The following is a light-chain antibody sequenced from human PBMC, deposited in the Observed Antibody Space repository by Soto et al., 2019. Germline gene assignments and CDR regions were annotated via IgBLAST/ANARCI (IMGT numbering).Light chain of an antibody. CDR3: MQGLTTPLT. CDR1: QRLLHSNGNTF. V-gene: IGKV2-28*01. Sequence: EIVMTQSPPSLTVTPGEPASISCRSSQRLLHSNGNTFLDWYLQKPGQSPQLLIYLGSNRASGVPDRVSGSEAGSDFTLKISRVEAEDVGVYYCMQGLTTPLTFGGGTKVEIK. J-gene: IGKJ4*01. CDR2: LGS.